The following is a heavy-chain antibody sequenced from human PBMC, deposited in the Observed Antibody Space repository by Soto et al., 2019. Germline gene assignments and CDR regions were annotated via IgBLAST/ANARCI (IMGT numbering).Heavy chain of an antibody. CDR2: LSPYSGNT. V-gene: IGHV1-18*01. J-gene: IGHJ6*02. CDR1: GYIFVNYG. D-gene: IGHD5-12*01. CDR3: AMVDKSVTPTPQDV. Sequence: QVQLVQSGDEVRKPGSSVKVSCKASGYIFVNYGIAWVRQAPGQGLEWMGWLSPYSGNTHYASKVQGRLTRTTDTSTGTDYMDRGSLTADDTAVYYCAMVDKSVTPTPQDVWGQGTTVTVSS.